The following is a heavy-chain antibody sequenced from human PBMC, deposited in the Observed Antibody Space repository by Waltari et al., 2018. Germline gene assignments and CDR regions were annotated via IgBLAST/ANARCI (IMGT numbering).Heavy chain of an antibody. CDR3: ASPSPLWFGESTDAFDI. CDR1: GFTFSSYW. Sequence: EVQLVESGGGLVQPGGSLRLSCAASGFTFSSYWMHWVRQAPGQGLVWVSRINSDGSSTSYADSVKGRFTISRDNAKNTLYLQMNSLRAEDTAVYYCASPSPLWFGESTDAFDIWGQGTMVTVSS. V-gene: IGHV3-74*01. J-gene: IGHJ3*02. D-gene: IGHD3-10*01. CDR2: INSDGSST.